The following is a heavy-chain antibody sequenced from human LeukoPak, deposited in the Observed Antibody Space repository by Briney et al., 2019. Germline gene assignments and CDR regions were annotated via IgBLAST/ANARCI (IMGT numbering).Heavy chain of an antibody. J-gene: IGHJ4*02. CDR3: AIVPAAMHNY. D-gene: IGHD2-2*01. Sequence: PGGSLRLSCAASGFTFSSYEMNWVRQAPGKGLEWVAVISYDGSNKYYADSVKGQFTISRDNSKNTLYLQMNSLRAEDTAVYYCAIVPAAMHNYWGQGTRVTVSS. V-gene: IGHV3-30*03. CDR2: ISYDGSNK. CDR1: GFTFSSYE.